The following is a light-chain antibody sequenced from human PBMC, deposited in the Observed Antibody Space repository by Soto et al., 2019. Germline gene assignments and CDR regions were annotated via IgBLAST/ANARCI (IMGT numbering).Light chain of an antibody. V-gene: IGKV3-20*01. CDR3: QQYGSSPGT. Sequence: EIVLTQSPGTQSLSPGERATLSCRASQSVTTSYLTWYQQKPGHAPRLLIYAASIRATGIPDRFSGSGSGRDVTLTISRLEPEDSALYDCQQYGSSPGTVGQGTKVEIK. CDR2: AAS. J-gene: IGKJ1*01. CDR1: QSVTTSY.